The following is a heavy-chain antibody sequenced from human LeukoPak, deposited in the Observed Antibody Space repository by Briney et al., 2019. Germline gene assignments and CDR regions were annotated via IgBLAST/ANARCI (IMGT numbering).Heavy chain of an antibody. CDR1: GFTFSRYW. CDR3: ARAPSEVGGYYPEYFRH. J-gene: IGHJ1*01. V-gene: IGHV3-74*01. Sequence: PGRSRRLSCEASGFTFSRYWMHWVHQAPGKGLVWVSRIKSDGKQNYPCSVKGRFTISRDNAKNTVSLQMDSLRAEDTGVYYCARAPSEVGGYYPEYFRHWGQGTLVTVS. CDR2: IKSDGKQ. D-gene: IGHD3-22*01.